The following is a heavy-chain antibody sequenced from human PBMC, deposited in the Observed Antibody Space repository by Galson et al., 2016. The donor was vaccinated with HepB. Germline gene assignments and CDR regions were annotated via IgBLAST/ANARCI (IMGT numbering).Heavy chain of an antibody. V-gene: IGHV3-72*01. Sequence: SLRLSCAASGFTFSDQYMDWVRQAPGKGLEWVGRTGNKANSDTTEYAASVKGRFIISIDDSKNSLYLEMNSLKTEDTAIYYCTGTSYRDYWGQGTLVTVSS. D-gene: IGHD1-14*01. CDR3: TGTSYRDY. CDR1: GFTFSDQY. J-gene: IGHJ4*02. CDR2: TGNKANSDTT.